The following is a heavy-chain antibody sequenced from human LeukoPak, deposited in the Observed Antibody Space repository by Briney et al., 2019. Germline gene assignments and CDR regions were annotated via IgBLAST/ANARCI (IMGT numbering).Heavy chain of an antibody. CDR1: GYSFTNYW. J-gene: IGHJ4*02. CDR3: AQLQGGGGSYSYVDY. Sequence: GESLKISCKGSGYSFTNYWIGWVRQMPGKGLEWMGIIYPGDSDTRYIPSFQGQVTISADKPINTAYLQWTSLKASDSAMYYCAQLQGGGGSYSYVDYWGQGTLVTVSS. CDR2: IYPGDSDT. V-gene: IGHV5-51*04. D-gene: IGHD1-26*01.